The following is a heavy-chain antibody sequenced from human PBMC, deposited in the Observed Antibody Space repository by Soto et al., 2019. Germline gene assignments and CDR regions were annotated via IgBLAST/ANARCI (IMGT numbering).Heavy chain of an antibody. CDR2: IIPILGIA. CDR1: GGTFSSYT. D-gene: IGHD3-22*01. CDR3: ARGDGDSSGYYAGVYFDY. J-gene: IGHJ4*02. Sequence: QVQLVQSGAEVKKPGSSVKVSCKASGGTFSSYTISWVRQAPGQGLEWMGRIIPILGIANYAQKFQGRVTITADKSTSTAYMELSSLRSEDTAVYYCARGDGDSSGYYAGVYFDYWGQGTLVTVSS. V-gene: IGHV1-69*02.